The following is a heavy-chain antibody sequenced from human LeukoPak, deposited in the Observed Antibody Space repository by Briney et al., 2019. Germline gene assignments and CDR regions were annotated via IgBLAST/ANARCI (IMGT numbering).Heavy chain of an antibody. CDR3: ASSLELRSNYYYGMDV. CDR1: GGSISSGGYY. D-gene: IGHD1-7*01. CDR2: IYYSGST. V-gene: IGHV4-31*03. J-gene: IGHJ6*02. Sequence: SETLSLTCTVSGGSISSGGYYWSWIRQHPGKGLEWIGYIYYSGSTYYNPSLKSRVTISVDTSKNQFSLKLSSVTAADTAVYYCASSLELRSNYYYGMDVWGQGTTVTVSS.